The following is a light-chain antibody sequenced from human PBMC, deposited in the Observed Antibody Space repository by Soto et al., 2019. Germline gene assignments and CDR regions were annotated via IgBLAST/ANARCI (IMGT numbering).Light chain of an antibody. J-gene: IGKJ5*01. CDR3: QQYGSLPFT. CDR2: DAS. Sequence: EIVLTHSPATLSLSPWERATLSSRASQSVSTYLAWYQQKPGQAPRLLIYDASNRATGIPARFSGSGSGTDFTLTVNRLEPGDFAVYYCQQYGSLPFTFGQGTRLEI. CDR1: QSVSTY. V-gene: IGKV3-11*01.